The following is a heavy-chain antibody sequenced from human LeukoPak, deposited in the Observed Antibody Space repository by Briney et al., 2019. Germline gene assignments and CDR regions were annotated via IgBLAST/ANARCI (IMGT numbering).Heavy chain of an antibody. CDR3: AREYSSSSAKALDY. J-gene: IGHJ4*02. V-gene: IGHV3-48*02. Sequence: GGSLRLSCAASGLTFSTYSMNWVRQAPGKGLEWVSYISSSSSTIYYADSVKGPFTISRDNAKNSLHLQMNTLRDEDTAVYYCAREYSSSSAKALDYWGQGTLVTVSS. D-gene: IGHD6-6*01. CDR1: GLTFSTYS. CDR2: ISSSSSTI.